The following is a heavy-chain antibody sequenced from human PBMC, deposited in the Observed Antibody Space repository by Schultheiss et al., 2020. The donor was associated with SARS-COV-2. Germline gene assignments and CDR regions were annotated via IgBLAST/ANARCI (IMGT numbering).Heavy chain of an antibody. V-gene: IGHV3-33*08. J-gene: IGHJ6*02. CDR1: GFTFSSYS. Sequence: GESLKISCAASGFTFSSYSMNWVRQAPGKGLEWVAVIWYDGSNKYYADSVKGRFTISRDNSKDTLYLQMNSLRADDTAVYYCARDVDSSAWNGMDVWGQGTTVTVSS. CDR2: IWYDGSNK. D-gene: IGHD6-19*01. CDR3: ARDVDSSAWNGMDV.